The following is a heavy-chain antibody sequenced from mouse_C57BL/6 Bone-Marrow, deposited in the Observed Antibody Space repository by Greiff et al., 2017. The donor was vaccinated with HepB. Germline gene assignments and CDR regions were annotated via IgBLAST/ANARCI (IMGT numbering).Heavy chain of an antibody. CDR1: GYTFTSYW. Sequence: QVQLQQPGAELVRPGSSVKLSCKASGYTFTSYWMDWVKQRPGQGLEWIGNIYPSDSETHYNQKFKDKATLTVDKSSSTAYMQLSSLTSEDSAVYYCARSGLPYYFDYWGQGTTLTVSS. D-gene: IGHD2-4*01. J-gene: IGHJ2*01. V-gene: IGHV1-61*01. CDR2: IYPSDSET. CDR3: ARSGLPYYFDY.